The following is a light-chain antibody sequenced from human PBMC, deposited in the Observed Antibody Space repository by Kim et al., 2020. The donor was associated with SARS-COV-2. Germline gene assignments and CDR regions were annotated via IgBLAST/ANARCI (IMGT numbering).Light chain of an antibody. CDR2: GAS. CDR3: QQYGSSPQT. V-gene: IGKV3-20*01. Sequence: SPGERATLSCRASQSVSSSYLARYQQNPGQAPRLLIYGASSRATGIPDRFSGSGSGTDFTLTISRLEPEDFAVYYCQQYGSSPQTFGQGTKVDIK. J-gene: IGKJ1*01. CDR1: QSVSSSY.